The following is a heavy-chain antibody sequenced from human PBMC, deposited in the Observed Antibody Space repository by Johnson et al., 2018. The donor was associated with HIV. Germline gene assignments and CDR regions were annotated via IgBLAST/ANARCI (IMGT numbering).Heavy chain of an antibody. CDR2: ISYDGSNK. CDR3: ARSDSSGYYPSHAFDI. CDR1: GFTFSSYA. Sequence: VQLLESGGGVVQPGRSLRLSCAASGFTFSSYAMHWVRQAPGKGLEWVAVISYDGSNKYYADSVKGRFTISRDNSKNTLYLQMNSLRAEDTAVYYCARSDSSGYYPSHAFDIWGQGTMVIVSS. D-gene: IGHD3-22*01. V-gene: IGHV3-30*04. J-gene: IGHJ3*02.